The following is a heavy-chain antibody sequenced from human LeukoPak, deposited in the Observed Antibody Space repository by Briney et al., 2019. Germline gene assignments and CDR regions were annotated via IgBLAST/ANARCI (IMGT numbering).Heavy chain of an antibody. CDR1: GYTFTGYY. V-gene: IGHV1-2*02. J-gene: IGHJ5*02. Sequence: GASVKVSCKASGYTFTGYYMHWVRQAPGQGLEWMGWINPNSGGTNYAQKFQGRVTMTRDTSISTAYMELSRLRSDDTAVYYCARVRFGKVPAAISKDNWFDPWGQGTLVTVSS. D-gene: IGHD2-2*02. CDR3: ARVRFGKVPAAISKDNWFDP. CDR2: INPNSGGT.